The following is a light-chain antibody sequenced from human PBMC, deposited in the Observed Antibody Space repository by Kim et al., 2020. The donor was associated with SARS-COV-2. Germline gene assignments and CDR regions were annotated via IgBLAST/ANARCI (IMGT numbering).Light chain of an antibody. V-gene: IGLV3-1*01. CDR3: QAWDSSTWV. CDR1: KLGDKY. CDR2: QDS. Sequence: SYELTQPPSVSVSPGQTASITCSGDKLGDKYACWYQQKPGQSPVLVIYQDSKRPSGIPERFSGSNSGNTATLTISGTQAMDEAEYYSQAWDSSTWVFGGG. J-gene: IGLJ3*02.